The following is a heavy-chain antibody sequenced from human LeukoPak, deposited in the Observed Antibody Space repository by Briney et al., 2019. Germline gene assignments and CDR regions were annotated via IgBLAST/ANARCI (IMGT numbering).Heavy chain of an antibody. Sequence: GGSLRLSCAASGFIFSGYWMHWVRQAPGKGLQWVSRVNTDGSRTSYADSVKGRFTISRDNAQNTVYLQLNSLTVDDTAVYYCVRVIEGGATWDKWGRGTLVTVSS. J-gene: IGHJ4*02. CDR3: VRVIEGGATWDK. CDR1: GFIFSGYW. V-gene: IGHV3-74*01. D-gene: IGHD1-26*01. CDR2: VNTDGSRT.